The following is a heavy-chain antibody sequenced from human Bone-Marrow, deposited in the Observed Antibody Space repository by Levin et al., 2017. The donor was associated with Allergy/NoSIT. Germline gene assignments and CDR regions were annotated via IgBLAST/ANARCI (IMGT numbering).Heavy chain of an antibody. CDR2: ITWNSGHI. CDR1: GFSFDDYT. Sequence: PGGSLRLSCAASGFSFDDYTMHWVRQAPGKGLEWVSSITWNSGHIYYADSVQGRFTVSRDNSQNSLHLDMNGLRPEDTAFYYCAKDDMDTPVIIVDWGQGTLVTVSS. CDR3: AKDDMDTPVIIVD. V-gene: IGHV3-9*01. J-gene: IGHJ4*02. D-gene: IGHD5-18*01.